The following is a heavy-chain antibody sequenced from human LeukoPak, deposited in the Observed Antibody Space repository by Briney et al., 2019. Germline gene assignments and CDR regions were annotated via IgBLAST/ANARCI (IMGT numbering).Heavy chain of an antibody. CDR3: ARAHRPDFWSGYPNWFDP. Sequence: TGGSLRRSCAASGLTFSSYSMNWVRQAPGKGLEWVSYICSSSSTIYYADSVKGRFTISRDNAKNSLYLQMNSLRAEDTAVYYCARAHRPDFWSGYPNWFDPWGQGTLVTVSS. J-gene: IGHJ5*02. CDR2: ICSSSSTI. D-gene: IGHD3-3*01. CDR1: GLTFSSYS. V-gene: IGHV3-48*01.